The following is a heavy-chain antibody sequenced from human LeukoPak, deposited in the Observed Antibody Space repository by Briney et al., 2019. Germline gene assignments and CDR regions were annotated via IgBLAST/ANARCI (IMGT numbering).Heavy chain of an antibody. CDR3: ATYCSRARCYSGLQY. V-gene: IGHV3-23*01. CDR2: ISAGRGDT. Sequence: GGSLRLSCAASGFTFSTYFMSWVRQAPGKGLEWVSTISAGRGDTYYADSVKGRFTVSRDNSKNTLFLQMNSLRAEDTALYYCATYCSRARCYSGLQYWGQGTLVTVSP. CDR1: GFTFSTYF. J-gene: IGHJ4*02. D-gene: IGHD2-15*01.